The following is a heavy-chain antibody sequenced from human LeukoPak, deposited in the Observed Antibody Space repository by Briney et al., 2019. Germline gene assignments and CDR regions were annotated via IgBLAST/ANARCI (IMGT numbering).Heavy chain of an antibody. CDR3: AKDTSIGRYCTNGVCSPFDY. D-gene: IGHD2-8*01. CDR2: ISDTGATT. CDR1: GFTFSSYA. V-gene: IGHV3-23*01. J-gene: IGHJ4*02. Sequence: PGGSLRLSCAGSGFTFSSYAMSWVRQAPGKGLERVSAISDTGATTYTADSVKGRFTISRDNSRSTLYLQMNSLRAEDTALYYCAKDTSIGRYCTNGVCSPFDYWGQGTLVTVSS.